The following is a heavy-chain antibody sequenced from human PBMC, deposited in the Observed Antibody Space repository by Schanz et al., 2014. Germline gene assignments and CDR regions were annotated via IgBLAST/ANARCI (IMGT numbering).Heavy chain of an antibody. CDR2: MSSTSSSK. Sequence: EVHLVESGGGLGQRGGSLIVSCEGSGFTFNSYSMNWVRQAQGKGMEWISYMSSTSSSKDYADSVKGRFSISRDNAKNSLYLQMNSLRDEDTAVYYCAKDGEIWSGYPEYFDSWGQGTLVTVSS. CDR1: GFTFNSYS. D-gene: IGHD3-3*01. V-gene: IGHV3-48*02. J-gene: IGHJ4*02. CDR3: AKDGEIWSGYPEYFDS.